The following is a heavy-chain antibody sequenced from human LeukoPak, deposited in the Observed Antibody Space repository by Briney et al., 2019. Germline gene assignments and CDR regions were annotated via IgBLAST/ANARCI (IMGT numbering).Heavy chain of an antibody. V-gene: IGHV4-59*01. J-gene: IGHJ4*02. Sequence: SETLSLTCTVSGGSISYDYWTWIRHPPGKGLEWIGCIYYSGNANYSPSLRSRGTISVDTSKNQFALKLNSVTAADTAVYYCATGGNGWPYYFDFWGQGTLVTVSS. CDR3: ATGGNGWPYYFDF. CDR2: IYYSGNA. CDR1: GGSISYDY. D-gene: IGHD6-19*01.